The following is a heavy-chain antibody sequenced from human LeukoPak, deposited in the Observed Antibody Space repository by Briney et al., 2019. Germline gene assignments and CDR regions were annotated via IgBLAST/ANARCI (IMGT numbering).Heavy chain of an antibody. CDR1: GFTFDDYG. CDR3: ARLIAVAYVDY. CDR2: INWNGDNT. Sequence: PGGSLRLSCAASGFTFDDYGMSWVRQAPGKGLEWVSGINWNGDNTNYADSLKGRFTISRDNAKNSLYLQMNSLRAEDTAVYYCARLIAVAYVDYWGQGTLVTVSS. D-gene: IGHD6-19*01. V-gene: IGHV3-20*04. J-gene: IGHJ4*02.